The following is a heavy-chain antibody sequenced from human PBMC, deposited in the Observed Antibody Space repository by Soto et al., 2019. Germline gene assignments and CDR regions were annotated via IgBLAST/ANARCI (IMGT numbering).Heavy chain of an antibody. CDR2: ISGSGGST. V-gene: IGHV3-23*01. CDR1: GFTFSSYA. CDR3: AKDHYSRNRGSWFH. Sequence: EVQLLESGGGSVQPGGSLRLSCAASGFTFSSYAMSWVRQAPGKGLEWVSAISGSGGSTYYADSVKGRFTISRDNSKNTLYLQMNSLRAEDTAVYYCAKDHYSRNRGSWFHWGQGTLVTVSS. D-gene: IGHD6-13*01. J-gene: IGHJ4*02.